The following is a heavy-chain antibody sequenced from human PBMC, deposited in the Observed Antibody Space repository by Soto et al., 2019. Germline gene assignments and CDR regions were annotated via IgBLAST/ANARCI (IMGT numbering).Heavy chain of an antibody. CDR1: GGTFSNYA. Sequence: SVKVSCKASGGTFSNYAITWVRQAPGQGLEWMGGIIPMFGTANYAQRFQDRVTLTADESTSTAYMELGSLRSEDTAVYYCARDGGYYYGSGTANHGMDVWGQGTTVTVYS. CDR3: ARDGGYYYGSGTANHGMDV. J-gene: IGHJ6*02. D-gene: IGHD3-10*01. CDR2: IIPMFGTA. V-gene: IGHV1-69*13.